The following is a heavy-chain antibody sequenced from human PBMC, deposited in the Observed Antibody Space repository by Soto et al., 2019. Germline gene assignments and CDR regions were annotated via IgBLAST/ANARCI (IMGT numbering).Heavy chain of an antibody. Sequence: SGPTLVNPTQTLTLTCTFSGFSLSTSGVGVGWIRQPPGKALEWLALIYWNDDKRYSPSLKSRLTITKDTSKNQVALTMTNMDPVDTATYYCAHRTYDILTGYVYFDYWGQGTLVTVSS. CDR2: IYWNDDK. D-gene: IGHD3-9*01. CDR3: AHRTYDILTGYVYFDY. V-gene: IGHV2-5*01. J-gene: IGHJ4*02. CDR1: GFSLSTSGVG.